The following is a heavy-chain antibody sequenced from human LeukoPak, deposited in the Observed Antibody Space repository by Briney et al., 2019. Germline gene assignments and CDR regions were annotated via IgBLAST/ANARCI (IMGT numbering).Heavy chain of an antibody. V-gene: IGHV3-53*01. D-gene: IGHD6-13*01. Sequence: GGSLRLSCAAYGFTVSDNYMSWVRQAPGKGLEWVSVMYSGGDTYYADSVKGRFTFSRDISKNTLYLQMNGLRTEDTAMYYCARDAPQVPAAGVLASWGQGTLVTVSS. CDR3: ARDAPQVPAAGVLAS. CDR2: MYSGGDT. J-gene: IGHJ5*02. CDR1: GFTVSDNY.